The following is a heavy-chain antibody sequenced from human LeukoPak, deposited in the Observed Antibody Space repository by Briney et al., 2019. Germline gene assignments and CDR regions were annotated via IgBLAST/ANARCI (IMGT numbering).Heavy chain of an antibody. J-gene: IGHJ5*02. CDR2: IKQDGSEK. CDR1: GFTFSSYW. D-gene: IGHD6-13*01. CDR3: ARESWSHLGNWSDP. Sequence: PGGSLRLSCAASGFTFSSYWMSWVRQAPGKGLEWVANIKQDGSEKYYVDSVKGRFTISRDNAKNSLYLQMNSLRAEDTAVYYCARESWSHLGNWSDPWGQGTLVTVSS. V-gene: IGHV3-7*01.